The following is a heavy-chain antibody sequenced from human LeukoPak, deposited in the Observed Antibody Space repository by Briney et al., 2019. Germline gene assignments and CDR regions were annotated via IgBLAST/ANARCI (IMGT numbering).Heavy chain of an antibody. V-gene: IGHV3-30*18. CDR3: AKDEENYYGSGSFDY. D-gene: IGHD3-10*01. J-gene: IGHJ4*02. CDR1: GLTFSSYG. Sequence: PGRSLRLSCAASGLTFSSYGMHWVRQAPSKGLEWVAVISYDGSNKYYADSVKGRFTISRDNSKNTLYLQMNSLRAEDTAVYYCAKDEENYYGSGSFDYWGQGTLVTVSS. CDR2: ISYDGSNK.